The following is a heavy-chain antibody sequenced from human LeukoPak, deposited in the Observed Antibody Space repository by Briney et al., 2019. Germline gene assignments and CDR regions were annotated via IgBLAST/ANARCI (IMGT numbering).Heavy chain of an antibody. Sequence: PGGSLRLSCAASGFTFSSYSMNWVRQAPGKGLEWVSSISSSSSYIYYADSVKGRFTISGDNAKNSLYLQMNSLRAEDTAVYYCARDRSPITRDAFDIWGQGTMVTVSS. D-gene: IGHD3-16*01. CDR1: GFTFSSYS. J-gene: IGHJ3*02. CDR3: ARDRSPITRDAFDI. CDR2: ISSSSSYI. V-gene: IGHV3-21*01.